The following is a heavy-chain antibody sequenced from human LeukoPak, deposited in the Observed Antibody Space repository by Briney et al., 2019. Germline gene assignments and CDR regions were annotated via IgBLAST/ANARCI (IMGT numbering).Heavy chain of an antibody. J-gene: IGHJ4*02. D-gene: IGHD6-19*01. CDR3: AREGSGWYAVDY. CDR2: IIPIFGTA. V-gene: IGHV1-69*13. CDR1: GYTFTSYG. Sequence: ASVKVSCKASGYTFTSYGISWVRQAPGQGLEWMGGIIPIFGTANYAQKFQGRVTITADESTSTAYMELRSLRSDDTAVYYCAREGSGWYAVDYWGQGTLVTVSS.